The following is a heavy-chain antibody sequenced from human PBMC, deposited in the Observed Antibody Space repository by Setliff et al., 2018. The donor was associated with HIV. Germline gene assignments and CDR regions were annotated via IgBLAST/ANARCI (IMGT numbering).Heavy chain of an antibody. CDR1: DGSFSSDY. J-gene: IGHJ3*02. CDR3: ARAEMATIVAFDI. Sequence: PSETLSLTCTVSDGSFSSDYWTWIRQTPGKGLGWIGYIYYSGSTKYNPSLTSRVTISVDTSKNHFSLKLTSVTAADTAVYYCARAEMATIVAFDIWGQGTMVTVSS. CDR2: IYYSGST. V-gene: IGHV4-59*01. D-gene: IGHD5-12*01.